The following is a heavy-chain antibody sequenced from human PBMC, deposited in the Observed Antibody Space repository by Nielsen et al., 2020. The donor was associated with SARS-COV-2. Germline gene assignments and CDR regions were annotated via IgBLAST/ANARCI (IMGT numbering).Heavy chain of an antibody. D-gene: IGHD2/OR15-2a*01. CDR1: GGTFSSYA. J-gene: IGHJ3*02. V-gene: IGHV7-4-1*02. CDR2: INTNTGNP. Sequence: ASVKVSCKASGGTFSSYAISWVRQAPGQGLEWMGLINTNTGNPTYAQGFTGRFVFSLDTSVSTAYLQISSLKAEDTTAVYYCAREIVRGAFDIWGQGTMITVSS. CDR3: AREIVRGAFDI.